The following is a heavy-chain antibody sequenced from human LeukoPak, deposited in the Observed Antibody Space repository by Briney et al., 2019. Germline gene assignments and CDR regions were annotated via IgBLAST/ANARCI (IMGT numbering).Heavy chain of an antibody. CDR1: GYAFTGYY. CDR3: ARSDRGYSSSWYDY. Sequence: GASVKVSCKASGYAFTGYYMHWVRQAPGQGLEWMGWINPNSGGTNYAQKFQGRVTMTRDTSISTAYMELSRLRSDDTAVYYCARSDRGYSSSWYDYWGQGTLVTVSS. CDR2: INPNSGGT. V-gene: IGHV1-2*02. J-gene: IGHJ4*02. D-gene: IGHD6-13*01.